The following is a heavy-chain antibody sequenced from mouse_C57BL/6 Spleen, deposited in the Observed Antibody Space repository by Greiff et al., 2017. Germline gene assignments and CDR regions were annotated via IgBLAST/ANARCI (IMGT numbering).Heavy chain of an antibody. CDR1: GYTFTSYW. V-gene: IGHV1-55*01. D-gene: IGHD1-3*01. J-gene: IGHJ4*01. CDR3: ARWGSSDLDD. Sequence: VQLQQSGAELVKPGASVKMSCKASGYTFTSYWITWVKQRPGQGLEWIGWIYPGSGSTNYNEKFKSKATLTVDTSSSTAYMQLSSLTSEVSAVYYGARWGSSDLDDWGPGATVTVSS. CDR2: IYPGSGST.